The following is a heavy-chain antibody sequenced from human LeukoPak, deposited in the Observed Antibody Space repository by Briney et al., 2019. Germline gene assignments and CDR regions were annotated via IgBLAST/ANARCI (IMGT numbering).Heavy chain of an antibody. J-gene: IGHJ4*02. CDR3: ARGGANRFDY. Sequence: GGSLRLSCAASGFPFSGYWMACVRQAPGRGLEWVATIKEDGSEAYFGDSVKGRFAISRDNAKNSLYLQMNSLRGEDTAVYYCARGGANRFDYWGQGTLVTVSS. CDR2: IKEDGSEA. V-gene: IGHV3-7*03. CDR1: GFPFSGYW. D-gene: IGHD3-16*01.